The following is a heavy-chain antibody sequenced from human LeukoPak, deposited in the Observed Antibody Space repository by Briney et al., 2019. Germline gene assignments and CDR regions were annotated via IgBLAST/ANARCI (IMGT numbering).Heavy chain of an antibody. CDR3: AREGLSSVWFDWYFDL. Sequence: PGGSLRLSCEASGFTFSTYDMHWVRQPIGRGLEWVSAIGTVGDTYYSGSVKGRFTISRENAKNSLYLQMDSLTAGDTAVYYCAREGLSSVWFDWYFDLWGRGTLVTVSS. V-gene: IGHV3-13*01. CDR2: IGTVGDT. CDR1: GFTFSTYD. D-gene: IGHD6-19*01. J-gene: IGHJ2*01.